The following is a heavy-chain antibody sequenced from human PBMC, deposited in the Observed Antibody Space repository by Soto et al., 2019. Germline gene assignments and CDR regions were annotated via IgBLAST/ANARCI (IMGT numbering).Heavy chain of an antibody. CDR1: GFTFSSYA. CDR3: ARQAPTTFDY. J-gene: IGHJ4*02. V-gene: IGHV3-30-3*01. CDR2: ISYDGSNK. Sequence: QVQLVESGGGVVQPGRSLRLSCAASGFTFSSYAMHWVRQAPGKGLEWVAVISYDGSNKYYADSVKGRFTISRDNSKNTLYLQMNSLRAEDTAVYYCARQAPTTFDYWGQGTPVTVSS. D-gene: IGHD4-17*01.